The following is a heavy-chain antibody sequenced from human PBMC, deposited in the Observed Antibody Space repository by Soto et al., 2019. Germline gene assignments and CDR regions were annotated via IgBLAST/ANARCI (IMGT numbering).Heavy chain of an antibody. V-gene: IGHV1-69*12. CDR1: GGTLTYSS. D-gene: IGHD3-3*01. CDR2: IIPISATP. CDR3: ASFARGTWSGFTAY. J-gene: IGHJ4*02. Sequence: QVQLVQSGAEVKKPGSSVKVSCKASGGTLTYSSVSWVRQAPGQGLEWMGGIIPISATPNYAQKFQGRVTSXAXEXXTTAPMELSSLRSDDTAVYYCASFARGTWSGFTAYWGQGTLVTVSS.